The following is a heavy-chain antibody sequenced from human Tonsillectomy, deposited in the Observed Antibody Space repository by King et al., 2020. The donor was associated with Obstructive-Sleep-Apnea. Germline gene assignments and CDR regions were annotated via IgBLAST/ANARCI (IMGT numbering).Heavy chain of an antibody. CDR3: AGDYGDYPAVYYGMDV. V-gene: IGHV1-2*02. Sequence: VQLVQSGAEVKKPGASVKVSCKASGYTFTGYYMHWVRQAPGQGLEWRGWINPNSGGTNYAQKFQGRVTMTRDTSISTAYMGLSRLRSDDTAVYYCAGDYGDYPAVYYGMDVWGQGTTVTVSS. CDR1: GYTFTGYY. D-gene: IGHD4-17*01. J-gene: IGHJ6*02. CDR2: INPNSGGT.